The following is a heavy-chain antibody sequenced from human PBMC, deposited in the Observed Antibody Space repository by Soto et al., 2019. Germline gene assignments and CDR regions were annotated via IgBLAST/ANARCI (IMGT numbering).Heavy chain of an antibody. V-gene: IGHV1-8*01. D-gene: IGHD6-19*01. J-gene: IGHJ6*02. Sequence: QVQLVQSGAEVKKPGASVKVSCKASGYTFTSYDINWVRQATGQGLEWMGWMNPNSGNTGYAQKFQGRVTMTRNTSKSTDYMKLGSLRSEDTAVYYCARENGIAVAGHYYFYAMDVWGQGTTVTVSS. CDR1: GYTFTSYD. CDR3: ARENGIAVAGHYYFYAMDV. CDR2: MNPNSGNT.